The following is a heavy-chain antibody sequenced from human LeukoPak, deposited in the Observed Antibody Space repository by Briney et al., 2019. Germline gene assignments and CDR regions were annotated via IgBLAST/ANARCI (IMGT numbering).Heavy chain of an antibody. CDR2: ISGSGGST. V-gene: IGHV3-23*01. J-gene: IGHJ5*02. D-gene: IGHD3-10*01. CDR3: AKDYYGSGSSIPYNWFDP. Sequence: QAGGSLRLSCAASGFTFSSYGMSWVRQAPGKGLEWVSAISGSGGSTYYADSVKGRFTISRDSSKNTLYLQMNSLRAEDTAVYYCAKDYYGSGSSIPYNWFDPWGQGTLVTVSS. CDR1: GFTFSSYG.